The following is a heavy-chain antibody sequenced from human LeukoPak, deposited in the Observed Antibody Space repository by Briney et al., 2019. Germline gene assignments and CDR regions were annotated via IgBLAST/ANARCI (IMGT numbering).Heavy chain of an antibody. CDR1: GYRFTKYW. J-gene: IGHJ5*01. Sequence: KPGEPVKISCKVSGYRFTKYWIRGLRQMPGGGLECMELSYPGDSDTRYSPSFQGQVTISADKSISTAYLQWSSLKASDTAMYYCARPNIEGGYNVWLDFWGQGTLVTVSS. CDR3: ARPNIEGGYNVWLDF. D-gene: IGHD5-24*01. V-gene: IGHV5-51*03. CDR2: SYPGDSDT.